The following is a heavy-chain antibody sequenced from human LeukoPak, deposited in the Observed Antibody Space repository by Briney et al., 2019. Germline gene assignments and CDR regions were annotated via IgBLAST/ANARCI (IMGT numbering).Heavy chain of an antibody. CDR2: IRSKAFGGTT. V-gene: IGHV3-49*03. J-gene: IGHJ4*02. D-gene: IGHD5-18*01. CDR1: GFIFADHA. Sequence: GGSLRLSCTTSGFIFADHALSWFRQAPGKGLEWVSFIRSKAFGGTTEDAASVKGRFTISRDDSKSIAYLQMNSLKTEDTAVYYCARAPLYSYGLIDYWGQGTLVTVSS. CDR3: ARAPLYSYGLIDY.